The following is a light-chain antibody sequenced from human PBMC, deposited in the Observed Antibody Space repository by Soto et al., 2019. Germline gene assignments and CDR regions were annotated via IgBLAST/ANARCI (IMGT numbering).Light chain of an antibody. CDR1: QTVGRDS. CDR3: KQYAYPPVT. V-gene: IGKV3-20*01. CDR2: DAS. Sequence: EIVLTQSPGTLSLSPGERATLSCRASQTVGRDSLGWYQQKPGQAPRLLIYDASYRATGISDRFSGSGSGTDFTLTISRLEPEDSTVYFCKQYAYPPVTFGQGTRVEIK. J-gene: IGKJ1*01.